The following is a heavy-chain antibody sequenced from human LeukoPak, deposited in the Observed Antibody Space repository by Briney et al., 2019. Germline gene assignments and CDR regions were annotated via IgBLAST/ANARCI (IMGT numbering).Heavy chain of an antibody. J-gene: IGHJ3*02. CDR3: ARGTREDAFDI. CDR2: INAGNGNT. D-gene: IGHD3-10*01. CDR1: GYTFTSYA. Sequence: ASVKVSCKASGYTFTSYAMHWVRQAPGQRLEWMGWINAGNGNTKYSQKFQGRVTITRDTSASTAYVELSSLRSEDTAVYYCARGTREDAFDIWGQGTMVTVSS. V-gene: IGHV1-3*01.